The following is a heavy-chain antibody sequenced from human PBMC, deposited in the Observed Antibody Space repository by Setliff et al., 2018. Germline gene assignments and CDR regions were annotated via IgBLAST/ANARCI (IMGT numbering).Heavy chain of an antibody. CDR3: ARGDSSSWPRNEYFQY. CDR2: ISTFNGNT. J-gene: IGHJ1*01. CDR1: GYTFTSYA. D-gene: IGHD3-22*01. Sequence: ASVKVSCKASGYTFTSYAMHWVRQAPGQRLEWMGWISTFNGNTYYAQNMQDRVTLTTDKSTDTAYLELRSLKLDDTAVCYCARGDSSSWPRNEYFQYWGQGTPVTVSS. V-gene: IGHV1-18*01.